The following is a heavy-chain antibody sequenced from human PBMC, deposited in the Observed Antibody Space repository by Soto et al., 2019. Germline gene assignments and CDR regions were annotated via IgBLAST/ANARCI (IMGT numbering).Heavy chain of an antibody. CDR3: ARDRVGLTMVRGVSISWFDP. D-gene: IGHD3-10*01. Sequence: PSETLSLTCTVSGGSISSYYWSWIRQPPGKGLEWIGYIYYSGSTNYNPSLKSRVTISVDTSKNQFSLKLSSVTAADTAAYYCARDRVGLTMVRGVSISWFDPWGQGTLVTVSS. J-gene: IGHJ5*02. V-gene: IGHV4-59*01. CDR1: GGSISSYY. CDR2: IYYSGST.